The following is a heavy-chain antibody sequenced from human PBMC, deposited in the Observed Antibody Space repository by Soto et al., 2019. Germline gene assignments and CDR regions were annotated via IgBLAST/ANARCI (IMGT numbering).Heavy chain of an antibody. J-gene: IGHJ5*02. Sequence: QVQLQESGPGLVEPSGTLSLTCGVSGGTIRSPDWWTWVRQPPGKGLEWIGEIFQSGSTNYTPSLESRVTISVDKSKNQFSLTLTSVTAADTAVYSCARGRGRYSSGWSWFDPWGQGILVTVSS. CDR3: ARGRGRYSSGWSWFDP. CDR1: GGTIRSPDW. D-gene: IGHD6-19*01. CDR2: IFQSGST. V-gene: IGHV4-4*02.